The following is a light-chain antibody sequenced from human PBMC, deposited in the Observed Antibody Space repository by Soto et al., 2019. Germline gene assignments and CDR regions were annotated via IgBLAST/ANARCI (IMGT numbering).Light chain of an antibody. CDR3: QQSYSTPLT. J-gene: IGKJ3*01. Sequence: DIQMTQSPSSLSASVGDRVTITCRASQSISSYLNWYQQKPGQAPKLLIYGASSLQSGVPSRFSGSGSGTDFTLTISSLQPDDFATYYCQQSYSTPLTFGPGTKVDIK. CDR2: GAS. V-gene: IGKV1-39*01. CDR1: QSISSY.